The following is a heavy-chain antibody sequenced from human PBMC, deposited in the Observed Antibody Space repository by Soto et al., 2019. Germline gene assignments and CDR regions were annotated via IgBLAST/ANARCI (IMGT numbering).Heavy chain of an antibody. CDR1: GDTISTGGYT. CDR2: TYHSGST. J-gene: IGHJ5*02. D-gene: IGHD4-17*01. CDR3: ARAKGLLTVTTAWFDP. Sequence: SETLSLTCDVSGDTISTGGYTWAWIRQPPGKALEWIGHTYHSGSTFYKPSLKSRVTISGDTSKNQFSLKLSSVTAADTAVYYCARAKGLLTVTTAWFDPWGQGTLVTVSS. V-gene: IGHV4-30-2*05.